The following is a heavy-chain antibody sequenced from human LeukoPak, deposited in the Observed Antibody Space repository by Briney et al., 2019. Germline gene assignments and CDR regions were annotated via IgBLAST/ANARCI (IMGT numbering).Heavy chain of an antibody. Sequence: KPSETLSLTCGVYSGSLSDKYWSWIRQPPGKGLEWIGEINPSGRTNYNPSLKSRVTMSIDTSKNQFSLKLSSVTAADTAVYYCVRRSGYHFDFWGQGALVTVSS. CDR3: VRRSGYHFDF. CDR2: INPSGRT. D-gene: IGHD5-12*01. J-gene: IGHJ4*02. V-gene: IGHV4-34*01. CDR1: SGSLSDKY.